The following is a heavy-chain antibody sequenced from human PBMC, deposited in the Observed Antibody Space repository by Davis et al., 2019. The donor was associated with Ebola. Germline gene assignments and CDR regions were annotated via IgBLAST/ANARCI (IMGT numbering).Heavy chain of an antibody. CDR3: ARGPAATQSLDY. CDR1: GFTFSSYA. D-gene: IGHD2-2*01. Sequence: PGGSLRLSCAASGFTFSSYAMHWVRQAPGKGLEYVSAISSNGGSTYYANSVKGRFTISRDNSKNTLYLQMNSLRAEDTAVYYCARGPAATQSLDYWGQGTLVTVSS. V-gene: IGHV3-64*01. J-gene: IGHJ4*02. CDR2: ISSNGGST.